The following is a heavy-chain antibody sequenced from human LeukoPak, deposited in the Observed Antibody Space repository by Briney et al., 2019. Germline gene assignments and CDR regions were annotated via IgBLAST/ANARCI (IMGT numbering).Heavy chain of an antibody. CDR3: AKDRNMEITGDWVDGALDI. D-gene: IGHD7-27*01. CDR2: ISGSGGST. J-gene: IGHJ3*02. Sequence: GGSLRLSCAASGFTFSSYAMSWVRQAPGKGLEWVSAISGSGGSTYYADSVKGRFTISRDNSKNTLYLQMNSLRAEDTAVYYCAKDRNMEITGDWVDGALDIWGQGTMVTVSS. CDR1: GFTFSSYA. V-gene: IGHV3-23*01.